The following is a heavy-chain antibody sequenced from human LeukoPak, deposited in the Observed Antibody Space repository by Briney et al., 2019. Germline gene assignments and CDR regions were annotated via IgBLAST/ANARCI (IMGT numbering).Heavy chain of an antibody. J-gene: IGHJ4*02. Sequence: PSETLSLTCTISGGSISSSKWWSWVRQPPGKGLEWIGEIFHSGSTNYNPSLKSRVTISVDESKNQFSLKLSSVTAADTAVYYCASTSSGWSFFYFDYWGQGTLVTVSS. CDR1: GGSISSSKW. CDR3: ASTSSGWSFFYFDY. CDR2: IFHSGST. V-gene: IGHV4-4*02. D-gene: IGHD6-19*01.